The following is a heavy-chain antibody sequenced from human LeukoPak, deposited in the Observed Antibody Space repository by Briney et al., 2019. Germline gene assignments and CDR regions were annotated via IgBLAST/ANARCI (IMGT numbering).Heavy chain of an antibody. V-gene: IGHV3-33*01. CDR2: IWSDGTNE. D-gene: IGHD3-10*01. J-gene: IGHJ3*02. CDR1: GFTFSSYG. Sequence: PGGSLRLSCAASGFTFSSYGMHWVRQAPGKGLEWVAVIWSDGTNEDYVDSVKGRFTISRDNSKNTLYLQMNSLRAEDTAVYYCAINHYGSNSDIFEIWGQGTMVTVSS. CDR3: AINHYGSNSDIFEI.